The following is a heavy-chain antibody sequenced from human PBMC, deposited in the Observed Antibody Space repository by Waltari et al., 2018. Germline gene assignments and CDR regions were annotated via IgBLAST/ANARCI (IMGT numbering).Heavy chain of an antibody. J-gene: IGHJ4*02. CDR3: AKNLIVGANY. CDR2: ISGSGGST. D-gene: IGHD1-26*01. V-gene: IGHV3-23*01. Sequence: EVQLLESGGGLVQPGGSLRLSCADSGFTFSSNAMSWVRHAPGKGLGWVSAISGSGGSTYYADSVKGRFTISRDNSKNTLYLQMNSLRAEDTAVYYCAKNLIVGANYWGQGTLVTVSS. CDR1: GFTFSSNA.